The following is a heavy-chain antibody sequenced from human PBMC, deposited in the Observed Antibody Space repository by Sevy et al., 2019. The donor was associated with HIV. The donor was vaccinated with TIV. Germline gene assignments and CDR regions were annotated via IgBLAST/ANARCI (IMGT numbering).Heavy chain of an antibody. CDR3: ARDGEGYSGILLQYYMDV. Sequence: GGSLRLSCAASGFTFSSYAMHWVRQAPGKGLEWVAVISYDGSNKYYADSVKGRFTISRDNSKNTLYLQMNSLRAEDTAVYYCARDGEGYSGILLQYYMDVWGKRTTVTVSS. CDR2: ISYDGSNK. V-gene: IGHV3-30-3*01. J-gene: IGHJ6*03. D-gene: IGHD5-12*01. CDR1: GFTFSSYA.